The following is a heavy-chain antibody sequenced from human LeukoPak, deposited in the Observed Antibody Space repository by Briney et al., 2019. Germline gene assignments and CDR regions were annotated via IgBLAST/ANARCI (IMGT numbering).Heavy chain of an antibody. CDR2: IGDTGTNT. Sequence: PGGSLRLSCAASGFTFSSNAMSWVRQAPGKGLEWVSGIGDTGTNTFYADSVKGRFTISRDNSKNTVYLQMGSLRTEDMAVYYCATRHEYSYPYWGQGTLVTVSS. J-gene: IGHJ4*02. CDR3: ATRHEYSYPY. CDR1: GFTFSSNA. V-gene: IGHV3-23*01. D-gene: IGHD5-18*01.